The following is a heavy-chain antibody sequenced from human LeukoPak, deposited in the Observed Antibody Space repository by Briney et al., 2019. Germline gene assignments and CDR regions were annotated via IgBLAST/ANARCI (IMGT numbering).Heavy chain of an antibody. CDR3: AKRLYSSGWSAFDI. CDR2: ILSPGDK. Sequence: GGSLRLSCAASGFTLSDYPMTWVRQAPGKGLEWVSAILSPGDKHYADSVKGRFTISRDNSKNTLYLQMDSLRAEDTAVYYCAKRLYSSGWSAFDIWGQGTMVTVSS. V-gene: IGHV3-23*01. D-gene: IGHD6-19*01. J-gene: IGHJ3*02. CDR1: GFTLSDYP.